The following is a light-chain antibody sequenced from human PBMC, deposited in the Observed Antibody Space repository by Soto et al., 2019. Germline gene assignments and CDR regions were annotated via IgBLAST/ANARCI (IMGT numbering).Light chain of an antibody. CDR1: QNIANH. CDR2: AAS. Sequence: DIQMTQSPSSLSASVGDRVTITCRASQNIANHLNWYHQKPGKAPKLLIYAASSLQSGVPSRFSGSGSGRYFTLTISSLQPEDFAAYYCQQIYSAPFTFGLGTKLEI. V-gene: IGKV1-39*01. J-gene: IGKJ2*01. CDR3: QQIYSAPFT.